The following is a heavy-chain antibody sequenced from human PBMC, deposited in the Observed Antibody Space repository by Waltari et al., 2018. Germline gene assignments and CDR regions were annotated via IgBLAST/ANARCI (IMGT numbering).Heavy chain of an antibody. CDR3: ARTYYYDSRDFDY. D-gene: IGHD3-22*01. J-gene: IGHJ4*02. V-gene: IGHV1-18*04. Sequence: QVQLVQSGGEVKTPGASVTVSCKAAGYKLANYGISWVRQAPGQGLEWLGWTNAYNGLTKYAQTVQDRATMTTDASASTAYMELRSLRSDDTAMYYCARTYYYDSRDFDYWGQGSLVTVSS. CDR2: TNAYNGLT. CDR1: GYKLANYG.